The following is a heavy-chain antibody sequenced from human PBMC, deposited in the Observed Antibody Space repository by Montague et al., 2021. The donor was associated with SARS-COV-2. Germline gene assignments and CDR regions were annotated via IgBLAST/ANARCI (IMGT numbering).Heavy chain of an antibody. D-gene: IGHD3-16*01. CDR1: GGSISSSSYY. V-gene: IGHV4-39*01. CDR2: IYYSGST. J-gene: IGHJ6*02. CDR3: ARLYVSSSYFYGMDV. Sequence: SETLSLTCTVSGGSISSSSYYWGWIRQPPGKGLEWIGSIYYSGSTNYNPSLKSRVTISVDTSKNQFSLKLSSVTAADTAVYYCARLYVSSSYFYGMDVWGQGTTVTVSS.